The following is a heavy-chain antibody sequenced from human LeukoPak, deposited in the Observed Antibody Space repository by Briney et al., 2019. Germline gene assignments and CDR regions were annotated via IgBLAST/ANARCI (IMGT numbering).Heavy chain of an antibody. V-gene: IGHV3-15*01. J-gene: IGHJ4*02. Sequence: GGSLRLSCRGYGLKFVHYWMSWVRQAPGKELEWISRVKSKRDGEIIDYAASVNGRLTVSRDDSKSTLYLQMNNLKTEDTGVYYCTTDPRDWGQGTLVTVFS. CDR3: TTDPRD. CDR2: VKSKRDGEII. CDR1: GLKFVHYW.